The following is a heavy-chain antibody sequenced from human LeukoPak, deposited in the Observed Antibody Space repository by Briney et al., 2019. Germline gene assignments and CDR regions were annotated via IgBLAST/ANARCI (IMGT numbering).Heavy chain of an antibody. V-gene: IGHV3-21*01. CDR2: SISTSSYI. D-gene: IGHD1/OR15-1a*01. CDR3: VTRASVNGKTRF. J-gene: IGHJ4*02. Sequence: SLRLSPAASGLPFRAYSMNWDRQAQSQGRPWTDTSISTSSYIYEAHSVKGRFTISRDNANNSLYLQMNNVRDDDTAVYYCVTRASVNGKTRFWGQGTLVSVSS. CDR1: GLPFRAYS.